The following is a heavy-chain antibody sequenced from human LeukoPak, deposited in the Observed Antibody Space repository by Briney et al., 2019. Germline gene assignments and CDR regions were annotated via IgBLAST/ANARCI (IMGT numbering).Heavy chain of an antibody. J-gene: IGHJ3*02. CDR3: ARERQDTVIHSGAFDI. CDR2: IASDGSHT. D-gene: IGHD2-21*02. CDR1: GLTFSNYF. Sequence: GRSLRLSCAASGLTFSNYFTHWVRQAPGKGLEWVADIASDGSHTFYVESVKGRFTISRDNSKNTLYLQMNSLRAEDTAVYFCARERQDTVIHSGAFDIWGQGTMVTVSS. V-gene: IGHV3-30*04.